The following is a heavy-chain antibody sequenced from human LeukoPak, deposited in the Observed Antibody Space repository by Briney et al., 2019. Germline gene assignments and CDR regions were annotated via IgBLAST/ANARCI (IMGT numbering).Heavy chain of an antibody. Sequence: PSETLSLTCAVYGGSFSGYYWSWIRQPPGKGLEWIGEINHSGSTNYNPSLKSRVTISVDTSKNQFSLKLSSVTAADTAVYYCASLRIYSIYHYYGMDVWGQGTTVTVSS. CDR3: ASLRIYSIYHYYGMDV. V-gene: IGHV4-34*01. CDR2: INHSGST. J-gene: IGHJ6*02. D-gene: IGHD5-18*01. CDR1: GGSFSGYY.